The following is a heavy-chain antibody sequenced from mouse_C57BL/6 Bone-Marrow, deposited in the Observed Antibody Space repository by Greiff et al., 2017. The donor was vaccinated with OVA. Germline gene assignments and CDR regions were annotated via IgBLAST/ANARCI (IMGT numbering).Heavy chain of an antibody. V-gene: IGHV1-62-2*01. J-gene: IGHJ3*01. D-gene: IGHD1-1*01. Sequence: QVQLKESGAELVKPGASVKLSCKASGYTFTEYTIHWVQQRSGQGLEWIGWFYPGSGSIKYNEKFKDKATLTADKSSSTVYMELSRLTSEDSAVYFCARHDEVPYYGSSLAWFAYWGQGTLVTVSA. CDR1: GYTFTEYT. CDR3: ARHDEVPYYGSSLAWFAY. CDR2: FYPGSGSI.